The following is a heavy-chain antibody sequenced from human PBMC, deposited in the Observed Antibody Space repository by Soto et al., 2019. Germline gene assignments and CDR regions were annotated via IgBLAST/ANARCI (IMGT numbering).Heavy chain of an antibody. Sequence: QVQLVESGGGVVQPGRSLRLSCAASGFTFSSYGMHWVRQAPGKGLEWVAVIWYDGSNKYYADSVKGRFTISRDNSKNTLYLQMNSLRAEDTAVYYCARDLGGVVPAAIYYWGQGTLVTVSS. CDR2: IWYDGSNK. V-gene: IGHV3-33*01. CDR1: GFTFSSYG. J-gene: IGHJ4*02. D-gene: IGHD2-2*01. CDR3: ARDLGGVVPAAIYY.